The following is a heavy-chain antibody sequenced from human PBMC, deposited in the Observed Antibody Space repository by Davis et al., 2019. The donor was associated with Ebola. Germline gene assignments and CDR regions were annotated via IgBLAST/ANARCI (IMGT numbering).Heavy chain of an antibody. J-gene: IGHJ6*02. CDR3: AREPDWGLYYYYGMDV. CDR1: GGTFSSYA. V-gene: IGHV1-69*05. Sequence: SVKVSCKASGGTFSSYAISWVRQAPGQGLEWMGGIIPIFGTANYAQKFQGRVTMTRDTSTSTVYMELSSLRSEDTAVYYCAREPDWGLYYYYGMDVWGQGTTVTVSS. CDR2: IIPIFGTA. D-gene: IGHD7-27*01.